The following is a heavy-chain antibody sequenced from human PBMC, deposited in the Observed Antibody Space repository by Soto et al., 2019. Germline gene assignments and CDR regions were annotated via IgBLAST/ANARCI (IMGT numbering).Heavy chain of an antibody. CDR1: GYTFTGYY. V-gene: IGHV1-2*02. J-gene: IGHJ5*02. D-gene: IGHD5-12*01. CDR2: INPNSGGT. CDR3: ARELTNIVATSGYNWFDP. Sequence: GASVKVSCKASGYTFTGYYMHWVRQAPGQGLEWMGWINPNSGGTNYAQKFQGRVTMTRDTSISTAYMELSRLRSDDTAVYYCARELTNIVATSGYNWFDPWGQGTLVTVSS.